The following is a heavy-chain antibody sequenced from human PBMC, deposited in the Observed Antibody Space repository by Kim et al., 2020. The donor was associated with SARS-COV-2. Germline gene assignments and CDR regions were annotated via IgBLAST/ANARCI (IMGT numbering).Heavy chain of an antibody. Sequence: ESVKGRFTLSRDNSQNTVFLQMNSLRADDTAVYYCAKDRGFGSGSFFGFWGQGTLVTVSS. V-gene: IGHV3-23*01. D-gene: IGHD3-10*01. J-gene: IGHJ1*01. CDR3: AKDRGFGSGSFFGF.